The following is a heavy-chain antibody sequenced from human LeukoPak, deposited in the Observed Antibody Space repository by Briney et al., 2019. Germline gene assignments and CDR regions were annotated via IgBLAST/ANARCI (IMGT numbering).Heavy chain of an antibody. V-gene: IGHV4-38-2*02. CDR1: GYSISSGYY. CDR2: IYHSGST. J-gene: IGHJ3*02. D-gene: IGHD3-10*01. CDR3: ARQNIWFGERGAFDI. Sequence: KPSETLSLTCTVSGYSISSGYYWGWIRQPPGKGLEWIGSIYHSGSTYYNPSLKSRVIIPLDTSKSQFSLKLSSVTAADTAIYYCARQNIWFGERGAFDIWGQGTMVTVSS.